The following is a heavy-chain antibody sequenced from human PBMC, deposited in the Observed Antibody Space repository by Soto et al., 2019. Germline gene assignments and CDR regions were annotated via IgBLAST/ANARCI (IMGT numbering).Heavy chain of an antibody. CDR1: EFNFSLYS. CDR2: ISSSGGYI. J-gene: IGHJ4*02. V-gene: IGHV3-21*01. CDR3: ARDVANGKHSYVY. D-gene: IGHD1-26*01. Sequence: GGSLRLSCAASEFNFSLYSLNWVRQAPGKGLEWVSSISSSGGYIYYADSVKGRFTISRDNAKNSLNLQMNSLRAEDTAVYYCARDVANGKHSYVYWGQGTLVTVS.